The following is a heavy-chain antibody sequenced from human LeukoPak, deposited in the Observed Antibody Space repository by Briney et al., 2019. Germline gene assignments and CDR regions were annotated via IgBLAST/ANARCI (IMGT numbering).Heavy chain of an antibody. V-gene: IGHV4-34*01. CDR1: GVSFSGYY. J-gene: IGHJ6*02. CDR2: INHSGST. Sequence: PSETLSLTCAVYGVSFSGYYWSWIRQPPGKGLEWIGEINHSGSTNYNPSLKSRVTISVDTSKNQFSLKLSSVTAADTAVYYCARDCSSTSCYYLYSFEEFYYYYGMDVWGQGTTVTVSS. CDR3: ARDCSSTSCYYLYSFEEFYYYYGMDV. D-gene: IGHD2-2*01.